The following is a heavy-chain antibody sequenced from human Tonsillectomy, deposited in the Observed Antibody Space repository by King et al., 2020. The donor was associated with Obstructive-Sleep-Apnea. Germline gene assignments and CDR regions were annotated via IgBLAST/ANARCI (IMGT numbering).Heavy chain of an antibody. CDR3: ARGLDYGDHQFDY. CDR1: GGSVSSGGYY. Sequence: QLQESGPGLVRPSQTLSLTCTVSGGSVSSGGYYWTWIRQHPEKGLEWIGHSYSSGSTDINPSLKSRLNIAVDTSTNQFSLNLSSVTAADTGVYYCARGLDYGDHQFDYWGQGSLVTVSS. D-gene: IGHD4-17*01. CDR2: SYSSGST. V-gene: IGHV4-31*03. J-gene: IGHJ4*02.